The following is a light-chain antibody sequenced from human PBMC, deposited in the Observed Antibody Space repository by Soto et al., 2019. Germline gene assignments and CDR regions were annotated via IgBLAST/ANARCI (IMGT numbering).Light chain of an antibody. CDR1: SSDIGAYNF. CDR3: AAWDDSLNGWV. CDR2: YDD. J-gene: IGLJ3*02. Sequence: QSALTQPASVSGSPGQSITISCTGTSSDIGAYNFVSWYQQLPGKAPKLLIYYDDLLPSGVSDRFSGSKSGTSASLAISGLQSEDEADYYCAAWDDSLNGWVFGGGTKLTVL. V-gene: IGLV1-36*01.